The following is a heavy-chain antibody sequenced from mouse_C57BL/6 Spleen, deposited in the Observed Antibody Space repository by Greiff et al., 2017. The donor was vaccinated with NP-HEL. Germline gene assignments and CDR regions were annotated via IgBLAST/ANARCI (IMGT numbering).Heavy chain of an antibody. V-gene: IGHV1-64*01. J-gene: IGHJ4*01. CDR2: IHPNSGST. D-gene: IGHD1-1*01. CDR3: ARFRGTTVGDSYYYAMDY. Sequence: QVQLQQPGAELVKPGASVKLSCKASGYTFTSYWMHWVKQRPGQGLEWIGMIHPNSGSTNYNEKFESKATLTVDKSSSTAYMQLSSLTSEDSAVYYCARFRGTTVGDSYYYAMDYWGQGTSVTVSS. CDR1: GYTFTSYW.